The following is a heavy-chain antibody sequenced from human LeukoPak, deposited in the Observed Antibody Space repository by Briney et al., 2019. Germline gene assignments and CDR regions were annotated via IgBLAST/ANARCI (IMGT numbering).Heavy chain of an antibody. J-gene: IGHJ4*02. CDR2: IKQDGSEK. CDR1: GFTFSSYW. V-gene: IGHV3-7*03. D-gene: IGHD3-10*01. Sequence: GGSLRLSCAASGFTFSSYWMSWVRQVPGKGLEWVANIKQDGSEKYYVDSVKGRFTISRDNSKNTLYLQMNSLRAEDTAVYYCHHYGSGSFGYWGQGTLVTVSS. CDR3: HHYGSGSFGY.